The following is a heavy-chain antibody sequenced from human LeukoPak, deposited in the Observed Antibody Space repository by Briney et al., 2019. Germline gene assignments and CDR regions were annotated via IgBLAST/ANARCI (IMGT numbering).Heavy chain of an antibody. J-gene: IGHJ6*03. CDR2: IRSSGRPV. V-gene: IGHV3-48*04. Sequence: PGGSLRLSCAASGFTFSSYSMNWVRQAPGKGLEWVSYIRSSGRPVYYADSVKGRFTISRDNAKSSLYLQMNSLRAEDTAVYYCARDLEDYYYMDVWGKGTTVTVSS. CDR1: GFTFSSYS. CDR3: ARDLEDYYYMDV.